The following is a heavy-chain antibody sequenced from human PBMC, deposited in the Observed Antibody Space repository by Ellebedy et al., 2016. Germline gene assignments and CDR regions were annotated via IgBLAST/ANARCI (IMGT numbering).Heavy chain of an antibody. CDR2: ISSSSSTI. D-gene: IGHD1-26*01. CDR1: GFTVSSNY. J-gene: IGHJ4*02. CDR3: ARDVRELFDY. Sequence: GGSLRLSCAASGFTVSSNYMNWVRQAPGKGLEWVSYISSSSSTIYYADSVKGRFTISRDNAKNSLYLQMNSLRDEDTAVYYCARDVRELFDYWGQGTLVTVSS. V-gene: IGHV3-48*02.